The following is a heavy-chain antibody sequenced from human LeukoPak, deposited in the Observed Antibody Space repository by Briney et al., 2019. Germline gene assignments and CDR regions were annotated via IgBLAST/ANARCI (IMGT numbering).Heavy chain of an antibody. CDR1: GFTFSSYA. CDR3: ARDHPYGSTSGY. V-gene: IGHV3-23*01. CDR2: ISGSGGST. Sequence: GGSLRLSCAASGFTFSSYAMSWVRQAPGKGLEWVSAISGSGGSTYYADSVKGRFTISRDNAKNSLYLQMNSLRAEDTAVYYCARDHPYGSTSGYWGQGTLVTVSS. J-gene: IGHJ4*02. D-gene: IGHD2-2*01.